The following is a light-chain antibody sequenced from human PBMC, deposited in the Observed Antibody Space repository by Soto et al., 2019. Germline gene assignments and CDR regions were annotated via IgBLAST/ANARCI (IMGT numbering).Light chain of an antibody. V-gene: IGKV3D-15*01. CDR2: GAS. Sequence: EIVLTQSPATLSLSPGERATLSCTASQGISSNLAWYQQKTGQAPRLLIFGASSRATGIPDRFSGSGSGTEFTLTISSLQSEDFAVYSCQQYNNWPLTFGGGTKVDI. CDR1: QGISSN. J-gene: IGKJ4*01. CDR3: QQYNNWPLT.